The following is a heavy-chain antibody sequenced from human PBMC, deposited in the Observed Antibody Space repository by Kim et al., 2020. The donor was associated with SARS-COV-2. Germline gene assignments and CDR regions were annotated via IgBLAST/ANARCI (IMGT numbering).Heavy chain of an antibody. CDR1: GGSISSYY. J-gene: IGHJ4*02. D-gene: IGHD3-3*01. V-gene: IGHV4-59*13. CDR2: IYYSGST. CDR3: ARNSDFWSGYSDY. Sequence: SETLSLTCTVSGGSISSYYWSWIRQPPGKGLEWIGYIYYSGSTNYNPSLKSRVTISVDTSKNQFSLKLSSVTAADTAVYYCARNSDFWSGYSDYWGQGTLVTVSS.